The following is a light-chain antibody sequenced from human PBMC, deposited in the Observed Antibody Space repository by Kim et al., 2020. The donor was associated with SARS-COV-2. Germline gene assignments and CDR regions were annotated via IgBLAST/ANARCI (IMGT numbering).Light chain of an antibody. CDR3: QQYYTYPWT. V-gene: IGKV1-5*03. CDR1: QSVNTW. J-gene: IGKJ1*01. CDR2: KAS. Sequence: DIQMTQSPSTLSASVGDRVTITCRASQSVNTWLAWYQQKPGKAPNLLTYKASTLQSGVPPSISGGGSGTEFTLTISSLQPDDFAIYYCQQYYTYPWTFGQGTKVDIK.